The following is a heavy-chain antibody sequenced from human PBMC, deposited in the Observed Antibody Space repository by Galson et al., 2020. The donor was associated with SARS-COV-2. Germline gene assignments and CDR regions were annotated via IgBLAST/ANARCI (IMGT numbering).Heavy chain of an antibody. CDR1: GFIFSVYA. D-gene: IGHD2-2*01. CDR2: IDSTGVFI. Sequence: GESLKISCGGSGFIFSVYAMNWVRQAPGKGLEWVATIDSTGVFIYYQDSVQGRFTISRDNSKDTVFLQMNSLRAEDTAVYHCAKTLVGNGGYMDVWGKGTTVTVSS. V-gene: IGHV3-23*01. CDR3: AKTLVGNGGYMDV. J-gene: IGHJ6*03.